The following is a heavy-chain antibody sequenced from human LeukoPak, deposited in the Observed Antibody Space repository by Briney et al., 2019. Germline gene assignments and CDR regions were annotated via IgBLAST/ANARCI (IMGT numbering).Heavy chain of an antibody. CDR1: GFTFSSYS. CDR3: ATTQYLGWFDP. J-gene: IGHJ5*02. Sequence: GGSLRLSCAASGFTFSSYSMNWVRQAPGKGLEWVSAISGSGGSTYYADSVKGRFTISRDNSKNTLYLQMNSLRAEDTAVYYCATTQYLGWFDPWGQGTLVTVSS. D-gene: IGHD2/OR15-2a*01. V-gene: IGHV3-23*01. CDR2: ISGSGGST.